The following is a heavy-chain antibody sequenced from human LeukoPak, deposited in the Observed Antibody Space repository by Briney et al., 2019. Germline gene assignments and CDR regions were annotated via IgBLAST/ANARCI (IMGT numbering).Heavy chain of an antibody. J-gene: IGHJ6*03. D-gene: IGHD3-10*01. CDR3: ATAIYSMVRGVITSYYYYMDV. CDR1: GGTFSSYA. Sequence: ASVKVSCKASGGTFSSYAISWVRQAPGQGLEWMGGIIPIFGTANYAQKFQGRVTITTDESTSTAYMELSSLRSEDTAVYYCATAIYSMVRGVITSYYYYMDVWGKGTTVTVSS. V-gene: IGHV1-69*05. CDR2: IIPIFGTA.